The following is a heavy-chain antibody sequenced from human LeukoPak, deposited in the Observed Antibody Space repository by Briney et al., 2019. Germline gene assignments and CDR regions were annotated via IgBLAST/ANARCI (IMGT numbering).Heavy chain of an antibody. D-gene: IGHD4-23*01. J-gene: IGHJ4*02. CDR2: IYDSGST. CDR1: GGSINNYY. V-gene: IGHV4-59*01. Sequence: SETLSLTCAVSGGSINNYYWSWIRQPPGKGLEWIGYIYDSGSTNYNPSLQSRVTTSLDTSKNQVSLELSSVTAADTAVYYCARLLRWQNFDYWGQGTLVTVSS. CDR3: ARLLRWQNFDY.